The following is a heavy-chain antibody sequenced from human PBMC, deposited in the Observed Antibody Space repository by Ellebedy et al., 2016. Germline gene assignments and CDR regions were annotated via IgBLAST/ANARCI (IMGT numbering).Heavy chain of an antibody. CDR1: GYTFTNYD. Sequence: ASVKVSXXASGYTFTNYDINWVRQATGQGLEWMGWLNPNSGDTGYAPKFQGRVTMTRDTSISTAYMELYSLRSEDTAVFYCARVPSNCAGTSCHLDYWGQGTLVTVSA. V-gene: IGHV1-8*01. CDR2: LNPNSGDT. CDR3: ARVPSNCAGTSCHLDY. D-gene: IGHD2-2*01. J-gene: IGHJ4*02.